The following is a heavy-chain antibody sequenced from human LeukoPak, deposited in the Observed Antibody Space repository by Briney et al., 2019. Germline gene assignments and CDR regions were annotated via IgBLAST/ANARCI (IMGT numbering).Heavy chain of an antibody. D-gene: IGHD4-23*01. CDR3: ARPLTNDYCGLFDY. V-gene: IGHV1-2*02. CDR2: INPNSGGP. CDR1: GYCFTQYY. J-gene: IGHJ4*02. Sequence: ASVKVSCKASGYCFTQYYMHWVRQAPGPALKWMGWINPNSGGPNHAQKFQRRVTMNSDPSISTAYMQLSRLRSDETAVYYCARPLTNDYCGLFDYWCQGTLVTVSS.